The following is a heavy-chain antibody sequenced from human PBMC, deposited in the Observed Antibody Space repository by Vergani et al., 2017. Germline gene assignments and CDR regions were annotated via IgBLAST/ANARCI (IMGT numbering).Heavy chain of an antibody. CDR1: GGSISSSSYY. CDR3: AKQLVGYFDY. J-gene: IGHJ4*02. V-gene: IGHV4-39*01. Sequence: QLQLQESGPGLVKPSETLSLTCTVSGGSISSSSYYWGWIRQPPGKGLEWIGRIYYSGSTYYNPSLTSRVTISVDTSKNQFSLKLSSVTAADTAVYYCAKQLVGYFDYWGQGTLVTVSS. CDR2: IYYSGST. D-gene: IGHD6-6*01.